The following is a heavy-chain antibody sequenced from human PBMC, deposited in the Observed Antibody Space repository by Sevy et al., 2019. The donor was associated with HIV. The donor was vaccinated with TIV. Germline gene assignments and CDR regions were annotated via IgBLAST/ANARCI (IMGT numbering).Heavy chain of an antibody. CDR3: VKVLILSVAGAFDI. Sequence: GGSLRLSCAASGFTFSNYAMSWVRQAPGKGLEWVSGISGSGETTYSADSVKGRFTISRDTSKNTVYLQMNSLKVEDTAIYYCVKVLILSVAGAFDIWGQGTIVTVSS. CDR1: GFTFSNYA. D-gene: IGHD6-19*01. V-gene: IGHV3-23*01. J-gene: IGHJ3*02. CDR2: ISGSGETT.